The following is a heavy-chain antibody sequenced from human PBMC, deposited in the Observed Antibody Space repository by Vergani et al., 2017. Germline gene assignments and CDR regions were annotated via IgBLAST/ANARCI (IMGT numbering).Heavy chain of an antibody. J-gene: IGHJ4*02. CDR2: IYYSGST. CDR1: GGSISSYY. Sequence: QVQLPESGPGLVKPSETLSLPCTVSGGSISSYYWSWIRQPPGKGLEWIGYIYYSGSTNYNPSLKSRVTISVDTSKNQFSLKLSSVTAADTAVYYCARERQLEYYFDYWGQGTLVTVSS. CDR3: ARERQLEYYFDY. V-gene: IGHV4-59*12. D-gene: IGHD6-13*01.